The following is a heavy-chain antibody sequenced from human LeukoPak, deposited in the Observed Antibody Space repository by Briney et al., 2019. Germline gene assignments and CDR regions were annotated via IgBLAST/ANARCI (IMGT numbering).Heavy chain of an antibody. V-gene: IGHV4-4*07. CDR3: ARDCPEAACGGLLYGMDV. D-gene: IGHD2-21*01. CDR2: IYTSGST. J-gene: IGHJ6*02. CDR1: GGSISSYY. Sequence: SETLSLTCTVSGGSISSYYWSWIRQPAGKGLEWIGRIYTSGSTNYNPSLKSRVTMSVDTSKNQFSLKLSSVTAADTAVYYCARDCPEAACGGLLYGMDVWGQGATVTVSS.